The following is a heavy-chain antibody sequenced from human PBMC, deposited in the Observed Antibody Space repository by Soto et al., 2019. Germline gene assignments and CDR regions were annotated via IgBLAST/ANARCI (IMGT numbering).Heavy chain of an antibody. V-gene: IGHV1-69*13. CDR1: GGTFSSYA. CDR3: VYYGHYYYYYGMDV. D-gene: IGHD2-8*01. CDR2: IIPIFGTA. Sequence: SVKVSCKASGGTFSSYAISWVRQAPGQGLEWMGGIIPIFGTANYAQKFQGRVTITADESTSTAYMELSSLRSEDTAVYYCVYYGHYYYYYGMDVWGQGTTVTVS. J-gene: IGHJ6*02.